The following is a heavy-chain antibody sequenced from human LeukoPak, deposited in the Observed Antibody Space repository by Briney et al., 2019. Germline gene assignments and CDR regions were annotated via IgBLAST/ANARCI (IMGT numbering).Heavy chain of an antibody. CDR3: TTGGSYYGDDAFDI. V-gene: IGHV3-15*01. Sequence: KTGGSLRLSCAASGFTFSSYSMSWVRQTPGKGLEWVGRIKSKTDGGTTDYTAPVKGRFTISRDDSKTTLYLQMNSLKTEDTAVYYCTTGGSYYGDDAFDIWGQGTMVTVSS. J-gene: IGHJ3*02. D-gene: IGHD1-26*01. CDR2: IKSKTDGGTT. CDR1: GFTFSSYS.